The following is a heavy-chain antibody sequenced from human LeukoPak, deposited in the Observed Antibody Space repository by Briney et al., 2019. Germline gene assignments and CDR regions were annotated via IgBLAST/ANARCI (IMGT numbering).Heavy chain of an antibody. CDR3: ARDNYDSSGYRFDP. V-gene: IGHV3-23*01. CDR1: GFTFSSYA. CDR2: ISGSGGST. J-gene: IGHJ5*02. D-gene: IGHD3-22*01. Sequence: GGSLRLSCAASGFTFSSYAMSWVRQAPGKGLEWVSAISGSGGSTYYADSVKGRFTISRDNSKNTLYLQMNSLRAEDTAVYYCARDNYDSSGYRFDPWGQGTLVTVSS.